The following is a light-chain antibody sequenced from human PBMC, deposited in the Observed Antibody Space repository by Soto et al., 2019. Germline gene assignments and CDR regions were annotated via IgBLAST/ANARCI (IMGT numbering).Light chain of an antibody. CDR2: DGN. CDR3: CASASRTTPVG. J-gene: IGLJ2*01. CDR1: SDVVGNYNL. V-gene: IGLV2-23*01. Sequence: QSALTQPASVSGSPGQSITISCTGTSDVVGNYNLVSWYQQHPGKAPKLIIYDGNKRPSGVSNRFSGSKSANTASLTISGLRAEDEADYYCCASASRTTPVGFGGGTQLTVL.